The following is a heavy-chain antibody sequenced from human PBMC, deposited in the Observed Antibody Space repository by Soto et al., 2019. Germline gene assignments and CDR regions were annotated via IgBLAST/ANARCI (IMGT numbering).Heavy chain of an antibody. CDR3: ARGGIAAARFGY. J-gene: IGHJ4*02. CDR2: INHSGST. Sequence: SETLSLTCAVYGGSFSGYYWSWIRQPPGKGLEWIGEINHSGSTNYNPSLKSRVTISVDTSKNQFSLKLSSVTAADTAVYYCARGGIAAARFGYWGQGTLVTVSS. D-gene: IGHD6-13*01. CDR1: GGSFSGYY. V-gene: IGHV4-34*01.